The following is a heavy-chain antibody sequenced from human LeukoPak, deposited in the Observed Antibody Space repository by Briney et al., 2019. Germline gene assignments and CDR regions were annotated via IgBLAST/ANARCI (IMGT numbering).Heavy chain of an antibody. D-gene: IGHD5-18*01. Sequence: SETLSLTCAVYGGSFSGYYWSWIRQPPGKGLEWIGEINHSGSTNYNPSLKSRVTISLDTSRRQFSLKLSPVTAADTAVYYCARMDTFMVLAYWGQGTLVTVSS. CDR2: INHSGST. CDR3: ARMDTFMVLAY. J-gene: IGHJ4*02. CDR1: GGSFSGYY. V-gene: IGHV4-34*01.